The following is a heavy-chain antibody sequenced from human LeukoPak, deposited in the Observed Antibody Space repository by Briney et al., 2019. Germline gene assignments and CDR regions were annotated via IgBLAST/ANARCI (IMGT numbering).Heavy chain of an antibody. CDR1: GGSISSGTYF. J-gene: IGHJ5*02. CDR3: ARSPVTTWWFDP. CDR2: IYRSGST. D-gene: IGHD4-17*01. V-gene: IGHV4-61*02. Sequence: SETLSLTCIVSGGSISSGTYFWNWIRQPAGKVLEWIGRIYRSGSTNYNPSLKSRVTISVDTSKNQLSLKLSSVTAADTAVYYCARSPVTTWWFDPWGQGTLVTVSS.